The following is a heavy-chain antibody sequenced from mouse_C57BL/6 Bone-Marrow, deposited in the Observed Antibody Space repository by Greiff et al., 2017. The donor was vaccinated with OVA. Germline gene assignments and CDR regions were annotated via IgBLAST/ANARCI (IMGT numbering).Heavy chain of an antibody. CDR2: ISRGGSYT. J-gene: IGHJ2*01. Sequence: EVQRVESGGALVKPGGSLKLSCAASGFTFSSYGMSWVRQTPDKRLEWVATISRGGSYTYYPDSVQGRFTISRDNAKNTLYLQMSSLKSEDTAMYYCARQVLLRLGLDYWGQGTTLTVSS. V-gene: IGHV5-6*01. D-gene: IGHD2-12*01. CDR3: ARQVLLRLGLDY. CDR1: GFTFSSYG.